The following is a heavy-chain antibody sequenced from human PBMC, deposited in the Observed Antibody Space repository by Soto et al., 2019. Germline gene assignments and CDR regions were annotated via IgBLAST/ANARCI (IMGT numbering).Heavy chain of an antibody. J-gene: IGHJ6*02. CDR2: ISPYTGNT. CDR3: AREKGKAVTGTYYYYGMDV. Sequence: VQLVQSGAEVKRPGASLKVSCKASGYTFTSYGINWVRQAPGQGLEWMGWISPYTGNTNYAQEFQGRVTMTADTSTSTAYMELRRLRSDDTAVYYCAREKGKAVTGTYYYYGMDVLGQGTTVTVSS. CDR1: GYTFTSYG. V-gene: IGHV1-18*04. D-gene: IGHD6-19*01.